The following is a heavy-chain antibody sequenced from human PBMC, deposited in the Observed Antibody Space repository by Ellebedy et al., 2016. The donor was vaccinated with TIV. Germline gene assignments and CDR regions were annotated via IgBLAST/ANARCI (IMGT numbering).Heavy chain of an antibody. CDR3: ARRKGYGGNSDWFNP. D-gene: IGHD4-23*01. J-gene: IGHJ5*02. CDR1: GGSISSSSYY. CDR2: IYYSGST. Sequence: SETLSLTXTVSGGSISSSSYYWGWIRQPPGKGLEWIGSIYYSGSTYYNPSLKSRVTISVDTSKNLFSLKLSSVTAADTAVYYCARRKGYGGNSDWFNPWGQGTLVTVSS. V-gene: IGHV4-39*01.